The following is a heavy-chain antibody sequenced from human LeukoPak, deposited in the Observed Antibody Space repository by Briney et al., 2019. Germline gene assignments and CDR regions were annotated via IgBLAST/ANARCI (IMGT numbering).Heavy chain of an antibody. J-gene: IGHJ5*02. CDR2: ISSSSSTI. CDR1: GFTFSDYY. Sequence: PGGSLRLSCAASGFTFSDYYMSWIRQAPGKGLEWVSYISSSSSTIYYADSVKGRFTISRDNAKNSLYLQMNSLRAEDTAVYYCARDRLPTEVGWFDPWGQGTLVTVSS. CDR3: ARDRLPTEVGWFDP. D-gene: IGHD1-26*01. V-gene: IGHV3-11*04.